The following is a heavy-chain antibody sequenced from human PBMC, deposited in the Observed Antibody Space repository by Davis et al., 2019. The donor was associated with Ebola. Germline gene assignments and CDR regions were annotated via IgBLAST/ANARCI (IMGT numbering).Heavy chain of an antibody. CDR3: ARGDIVVVPDYFDY. D-gene: IGHD2-2*01. V-gene: IGHV1-18*01. Sequence: ASVKVSCKASGYTFTSYDINWVRQAPGQGLEWMGWISAYNGNTNYAQKLQGRVTMTTDTSTSTAYMELRSLRSDDTAVYYCARGDIVVVPDYFDYWGQGTLVTVSS. CDR1: GYTFTSYD. J-gene: IGHJ4*02. CDR2: ISAYNGNT.